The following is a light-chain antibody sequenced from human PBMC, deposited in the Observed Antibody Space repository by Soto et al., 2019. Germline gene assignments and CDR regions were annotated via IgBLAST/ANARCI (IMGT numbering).Light chain of an antibody. J-gene: IGLJ2*01. CDR3: MTWDSSLSAGV. V-gene: IGLV1-51*01. Sequence: QSVLTQPPSVSAAPGQKVTISCSGRSSNIGTYYVSWYQQVPGTAPKPLIYDNNKRPSGIPDRFSGSKSGTSATLDITGLQTGDEADYYCMTWDSSLSAGVFGGGTKLTVL. CDR2: DNN. CDR1: SSNIGTYY.